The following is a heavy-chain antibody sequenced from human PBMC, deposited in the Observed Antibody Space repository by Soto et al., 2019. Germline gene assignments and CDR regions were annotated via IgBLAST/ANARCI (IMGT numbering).Heavy chain of an antibody. D-gene: IGHD6-19*01. Sequence: SVKVSCKASGGTFSSYAISWVRQAPGQGLEWMGGIIPIFGTANYAQKFQGRVTITADESTSTAYMELSSLRSEDTVVYYCARDRSSGWYSLDYWGQGTLVTVSS. V-gene: IGHV1-69*13. CDR3: ARDRSSGWYSLDY. CDR1: GGTFSSYA. J-gene: IGHJ4*02. CDR2: IIPIFGTA.